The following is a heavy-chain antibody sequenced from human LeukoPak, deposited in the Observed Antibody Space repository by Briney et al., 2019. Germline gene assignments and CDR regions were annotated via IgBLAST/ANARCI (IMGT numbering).Heavy chain of an antibody. D-gene: IGHD2-15*01. CDR2: IWYDGSNK. CDR1: GFTFSSYG. CDR3: AGGQGWLLDY. Sequence: GRSLRLSCAASGFTFSSYGMHWVRQAPGKGLEWVAVIWYDGSNKYYADSVKGRFTISRDNAKNSLFLQMNSLRVEDTAVYYCAGGQGWLLDYWGQGTLVTVSS. J-gene: IGHJ4*02. V-gene: IGHV3-33*01.